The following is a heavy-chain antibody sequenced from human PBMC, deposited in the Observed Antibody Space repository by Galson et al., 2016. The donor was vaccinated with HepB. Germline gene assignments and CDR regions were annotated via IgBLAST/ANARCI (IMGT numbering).Heavy chain of an antibody. CDR2: TYYSGPT. CDR3: ARHAGGSKVHGMDV. CDR1: GNSFSSPYF. V-gene: IGHV4-39*01. D-gene: IGHD1-26*01. Sequence: SETLSLTCTVSGNSFSSPYFWGWIRQSPGKGLEWIGSTYYSGPTHYNPSLESRVTMSVDMSKNQFSLRLISVTASDTAIYYCARHAGGSKVHGMDVWGQGTTVIVSS. J-gene: IGHJ6*02.